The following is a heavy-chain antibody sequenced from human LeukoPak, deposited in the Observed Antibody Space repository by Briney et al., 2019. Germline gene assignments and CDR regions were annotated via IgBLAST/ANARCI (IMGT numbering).Heavy chain of an antibody. CDR3: ARVSGPGMNEYYHL. J-gene: IGHJ1*01. Sequence: GGSLRLSCTASGFTFSSYWMHWVRQAPGKGLVWVSRINSDGGSTSYADSVKGRFTISRDNAKNTLFLQMDSLRAEDTAVYYCARVSGPGMNEYYHLWGQGTLVTVSS. V-gene: IGHV3-74*01. CDR2: INSDGGST. CDR1: GFTFSSYW. D-gene: IGHD3-10*01.